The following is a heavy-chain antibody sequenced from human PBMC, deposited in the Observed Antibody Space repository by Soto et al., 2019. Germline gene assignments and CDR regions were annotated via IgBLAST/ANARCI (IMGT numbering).Heavy chain of an antibody. J-gene: IGHJ6*02. CDR2: IYPGDSDT. CDR1: GYSFTSYW. V-gene: IGHV5-51*01. Sequence: GESLKISCTGSGYSFTSYWIGWVRQMPGKGLEWMGIIYPGDSDTRYSPSFQGQVTISADKSISTAYLQWSSLKASDTAMYYCARIVVVPAAYYYGMGVWGQGTTVTVSS. D-gene: IGHD2-2*01. CDR3: ARIVVVPAAYYYGMGV.